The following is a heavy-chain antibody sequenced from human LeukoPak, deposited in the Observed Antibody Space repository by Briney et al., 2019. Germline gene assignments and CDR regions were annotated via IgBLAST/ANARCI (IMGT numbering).Heavy chain of an antibody. D-gene: IGHD6-6*01. CDR3: ARGGSSSPWGMDV. J-gene: IGHJ6*02. Sequence: ASVKVSCKASGYTFSSYDISWVRQAPGQELEWMGWISTYNGNTYYAQKLQGRVTMTTDTSTSTVYMELRSLRSDDTAVYYCARGGSSSPWGMDVWGQGTTVTVPS. CDR1: GYTFSSYD. V-gene: IGHV1-18*01. CDR2: ISTYNGNT.